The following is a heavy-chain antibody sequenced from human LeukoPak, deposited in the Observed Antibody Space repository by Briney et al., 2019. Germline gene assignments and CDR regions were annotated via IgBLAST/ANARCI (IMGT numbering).Heavy chain of an antibody. CDR2: INPNSGGT. J-gene: IGHJ4*02. CDR1: GYTFTGYY. CDR3: ARGPQYYYDSSSPGDY. V-gene: IGHV1-2*02. D-gene: IGHD3-22*01. Sequence: ASVKVSCKASGYTFTGYYMHWVRQAPGQGLEWMGWINPNSGGTNYAQKFQGRVTMTRDTSISTAYMELSRLRSDDTAVYYCARGPQYYYDSSSPGDYWSQGTLVTVSS.